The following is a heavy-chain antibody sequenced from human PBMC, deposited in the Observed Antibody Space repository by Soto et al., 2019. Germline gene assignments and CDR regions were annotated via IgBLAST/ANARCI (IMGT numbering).Heavy chain of an antibody. CDR3: ARRSSGWYFDY. Sequence: EVQLLESGGGLVQPGGSLRLSCAASGFTFSSYAMNWVRQAPGRGLEWVSVISGSGGSTYYADSVKGRFTISRDNSKKTLYLQMNRLSAEDTAVYDCARRSSGWYFDYWGQGTLVTVSS. J-gene: IGHJ4*02. V-gene: IGHV3-23*01. CDR2: ISGSGGST. CDR1: GFTFSSYA. D-gene: IGHD6-19*01.